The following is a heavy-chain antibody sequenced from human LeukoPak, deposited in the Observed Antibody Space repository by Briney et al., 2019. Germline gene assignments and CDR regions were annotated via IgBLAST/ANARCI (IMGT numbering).Heavy chain of an antibody. Sequence: ASVKVSCKASGYTFTNYYMHWVRQAPGQGLEWMGLINPGGGNTNYAQNFQGRVTMTRDTSTSTVYMELSSLRSEDTPIYYCARIRDGYNDAYDIWGQGTVVTVPS. CDR2: INPGGGNT. V-gene: IGHV1-46*01. D-gene: IGHD5-24*01. CDR1: GYTFTNYY. CDR3: ARIRDGYNDAYDI. J-gene: IGHJ3*02.